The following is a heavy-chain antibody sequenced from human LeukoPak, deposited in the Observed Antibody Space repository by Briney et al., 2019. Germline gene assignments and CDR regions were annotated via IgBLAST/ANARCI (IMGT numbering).Heavy chain of an antibody. CDR1: GFTFDDYT. CDR2: ITWNGGRT. CDR3: AKDGKNYFDY. Sequence: GGSLRLSCAASGFTFDDYTMHWVRQAPGKGLEWVSLITWNGGRTYYADSVKGRFTISRDNSKNSLSLQMNSLRAEDTALYYCAKDGKNYFDYWGQGTLVTVSS. V-gene: IGHV3-43*01. J-gene: IGHJ4*02.